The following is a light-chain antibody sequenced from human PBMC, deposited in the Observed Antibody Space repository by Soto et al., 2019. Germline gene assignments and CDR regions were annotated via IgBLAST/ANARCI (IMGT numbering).Light chain of an antibody. CDR3: SSYTNKDTLL. V-gene: IGLV2-14*03. CDR2: DVT. J-gene: IGLJ3*02. CDR1: SSDVGGYDH. Sequence: ALTQPASVSGSPGQSITISCTGTSSDVGGYDHVSWYQQHPGKAPKLIIYDVTVRPSGISRRFSGSKSDNTASLAVSGLQPEDEADYYCSSYTNKDTLLFGGGTKLTVL.